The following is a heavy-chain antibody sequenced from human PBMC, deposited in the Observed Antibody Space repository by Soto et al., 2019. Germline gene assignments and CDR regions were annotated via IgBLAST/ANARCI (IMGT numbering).Heavy chain of an antibody. Sequence: GGSLRLSCAASGFTFSSYGMHWVRQAPGKGLEWVAVISYDGSNKYYADSVKGRFTISRDNSKNTLYLQMNSLRAEDTAVYYCARGMKRITIFGVARLGMDVWGQGTTVTVSS. CDR2: ISYDGSNK. J-gene: IGHJ6*02. CDR3: ARGMKRITIFGVARLGMDV. V-gene: IGHV3-30*03. CDR1: GFTFSSYG. D-gene: IGHD3-3*01.